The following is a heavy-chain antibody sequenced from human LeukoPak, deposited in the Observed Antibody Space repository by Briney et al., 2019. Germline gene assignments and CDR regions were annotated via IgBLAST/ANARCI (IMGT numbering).Heavy chain of an antibody. D-gene: IGHD3-22*01. CDR2: ISGSGGST. V-gene: IGHV3-23*01. CDR3: AKGRNVTTMIVARDFDY. J-gene: IGHJ4*02. Sequence: PGGSLRLSCAASGFTFSSYAMSWVRQAPGKGLEWVSAISGSGGSTYYADSVKGRFTISRDNSKNTLYLQMNSLRAEDTAVYYCAKGRNVTTMIVARDFDYWGQGTLVTVSS. CDR1: GFTFSSYA.